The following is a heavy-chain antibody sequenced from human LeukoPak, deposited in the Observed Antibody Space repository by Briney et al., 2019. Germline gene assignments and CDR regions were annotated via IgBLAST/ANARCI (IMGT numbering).Heavy chain of an antibody. CDR3: ARSGSTAFDY. J-gene: IGHJ4*02. CDR1: GGSISSYY. Sequence: SETLSLTCTVSGGSISSYYWSWIRQPPGKGLEWIGYVYYSGSTNYNPSLKSRVTISVDTSKNQFSLKLSSVTAADTAVYYCARSGSTAFDYWGQGTLVTVSS. CDR2: VYYSGST. D-gene: IGHD1-26*01. V-gene: IGHV4-59*01.